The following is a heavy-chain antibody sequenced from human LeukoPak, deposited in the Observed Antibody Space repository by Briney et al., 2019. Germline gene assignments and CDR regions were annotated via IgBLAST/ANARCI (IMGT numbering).Heavy chain of an antibody. Sequence: GGSLRLSCAASGFTFSTYGMHWVRQVPGKGLEWVAVISYDGPNKYYADSVKGRFTISRDNSKNTLYLQMNSLRAEDTAVYYCAKDSPSGSYSSNPFDYWGQGTLVTVSS. CDR3: AKDSPSGSYSSNPFDY. V-gene: IGHV3-30*18. CDR1: GFTFSTYG. D-gene: IGHD1-26*01. CDR2: ISYDGPNK. J-gene: IGHJ4*02.